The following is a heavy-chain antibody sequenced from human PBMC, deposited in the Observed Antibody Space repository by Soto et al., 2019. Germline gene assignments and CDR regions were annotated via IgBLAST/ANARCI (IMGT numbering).Heavy chain of an antibody. Sequence: LRLSCAASGFTFSSYSMNWVRQAPGKGLEWVSSISSSSSYIYYADSVKGRFTISRDNAKNSLYLQMNSLRAEDTAVYYCARDRSSPPRAFDIWGQGTMVTVSS. CDR3: ARDRSSPPRAFDI. J-gene: IGHJ3*02. CDR1: GFTFSSYS. D-gene: IGHD6-13*01. CDR2: ISSSSSYI. V-gene: IGHV3-21*01.